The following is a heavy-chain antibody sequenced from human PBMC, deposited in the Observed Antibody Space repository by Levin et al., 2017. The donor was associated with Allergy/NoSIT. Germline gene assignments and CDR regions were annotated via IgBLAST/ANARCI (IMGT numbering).Heavy chain of an antibody. J-gene: IGHJ4*02. CDR1: GFTFDDYA. CDR2: ISWNSGSI. CDR3: AKSVGTSFQYDY. D-gene: IGHD2-2*01. Sequence: SCAASGFTFDDYAMHWVRQAPGKGLEWVSGISWNSGSIGYADSVKGRFTISRDNAKNSLYLQMNSLRAEDTALYYCAKSVGTSFQYDYWGQGTLVTVSS. V-gene: IGHV3-9*01.